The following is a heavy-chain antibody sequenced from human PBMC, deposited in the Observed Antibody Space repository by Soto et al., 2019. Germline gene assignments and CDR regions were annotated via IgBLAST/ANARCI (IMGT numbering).Heavy chain of an antibody. CDR1: GFTFSSYD. CDR3: ARAPTDRGFGY. J-gene: IGHJ4*02. CDR2: ISYDGSNK. V-gene: IGHV3-30-3*01. Sequence: LRLSCAASGFTFSSYDMHWVRQAPGKGLEWVAVISYDGSNKYYADSVKGRFTISRDNSKNTLYLQMNSLRAEDTAVYYCARAPTDRGFGYWGQGTLVTVSS.